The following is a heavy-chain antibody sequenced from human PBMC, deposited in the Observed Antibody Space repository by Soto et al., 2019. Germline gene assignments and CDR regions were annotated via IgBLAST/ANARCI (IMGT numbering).Heavy chain of an antibody. D-gene: IGHD5-18*01. V-gene: IGHV3-48*01. J-gene: IGHJ6*02. Sequence: PGGSLSLSCAASGFTFSSYSMNWVRQAPGKGLEWVSYISSSSSTIYYADTVKGRFTISRDNAKNSLYLQMNSLRAEDTAVYYCSRVHTLWLPPFYYYYGMDVWGQGTTVTVSS. CDR2: ISSSSSTI. CDR1: GFTFSSYS. CDR3: SRVHTLWLPPFYYYYGMDV.